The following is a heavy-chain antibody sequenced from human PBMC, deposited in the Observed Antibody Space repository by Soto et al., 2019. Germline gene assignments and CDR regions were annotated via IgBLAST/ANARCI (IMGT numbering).Heavy chain of an antibody. V-gene: IGHV5-51*01. J-gene: IGHJ5*02. CDR3: AKDNSLHWFAP. D-gene: IGHD2-15*01. Sequence: SEALKISCQGSGYTFTCYWCGWVRQMPGKGLEWMGIIYPGDSDTRYSPSFQGQVTISRDNSKNTLYLQMDSLRAEDTAIYYCAKDNSLHWFAPWGQGTLVTVSS. CDR2: IYPGDSDT. CDR1: GYTFTCYW.